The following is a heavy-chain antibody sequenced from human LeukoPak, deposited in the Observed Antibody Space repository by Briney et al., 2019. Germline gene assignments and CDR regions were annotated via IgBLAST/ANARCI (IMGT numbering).Heavy chain of an antibody. CDR2: IYHSGTT. CDR1: GYSISSGYY. J-gene: IGHJ4*02. V-gene: IGHV4-38-2*01. CDR3: ARVEYFDWLLYY. Sequence: SETLSLTCAVSGYSISSGYYWGWIRQPPGKGLEWIGTIYHSGTTYYNPSLKSRVTISLDTSKNQFSLNLRSVTAADTAVYYCARVEYFDWLLYYWGQGTLVTVSS. D-gene: IGHD3-9*01.